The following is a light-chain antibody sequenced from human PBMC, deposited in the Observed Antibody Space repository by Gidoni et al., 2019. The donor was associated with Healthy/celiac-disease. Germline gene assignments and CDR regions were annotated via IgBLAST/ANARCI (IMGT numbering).Light chain of an antibody. Sequence: ALTQPPATLSLSPGERATLSCRASQSVSSYLPRYQQKPRQAPTLLIYDASNRSTGIPARFSGSGSGTNFTLTISSLVPEDFAVYYCRQRSNWPPYTFGQGTKLEIK. J-gene: IGKJ2*01. CDR1: QSVSSY. V-gene: IGKV3-11*01. CDR3: RQRSNWPPYT. CDR2: DAS.